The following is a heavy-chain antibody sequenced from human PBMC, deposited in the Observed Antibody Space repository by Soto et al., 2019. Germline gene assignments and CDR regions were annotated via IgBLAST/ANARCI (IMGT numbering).Heavy chain of an antibody. J-gene: IGHJ4*02. V-gene: IGHV1-8*01. CDR1: GYTXTTYD. D-gene: IGHD3-16*01. CDR2: INPNADKT. Sequence: SXKVSCKTSGYTXTTYDINWVRQATGQGLEWMGWINPNADKTGFAQKFQGRVTMTRDTSIKTVYMELNNLRSEHTDVYYCARQRRGTWYYFDHWGQGTLGTVS. CDR3: ARQRRGTWYYFDH.